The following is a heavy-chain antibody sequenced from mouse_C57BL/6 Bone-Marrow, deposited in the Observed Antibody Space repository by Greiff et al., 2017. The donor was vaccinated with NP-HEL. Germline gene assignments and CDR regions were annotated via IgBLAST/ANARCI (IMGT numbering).Heavy chain of an antibody. CDR3: ARDLLYGSISWFAY. Sequence: EVMLVESGGGLVKPGGSLKLSCAASGFTFSSYAMSWVRQTPEKRLEWVATISDGGSYTYYPDNVQGRFTISRDNAKNNLYLQMSHLKSEDTAMYYCARDLLYGSISWFAYWGQGTLATVSA. CDR1: GFTFSSYA. J-gene: IGHJ3*01. V-gene: IGHV5-4*01. CDR2: ISDGGSYT. D-gene: IGHD1-1*01.